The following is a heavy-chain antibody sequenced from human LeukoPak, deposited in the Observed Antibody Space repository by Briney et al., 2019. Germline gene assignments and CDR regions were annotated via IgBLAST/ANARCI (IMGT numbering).Heavy chain of an antibody. CDR2: ISGSGGST. J-gene: IGHJ4*02. CDR3: ANVHVGGSGSQDY. D-gene: IGHD3-22*01. V-gene: IGHV3-23*01. CDR1: GFTFSSYG. Sequence: GGSLRLSCAASGFTFSSYGMSWVRQAPGKGLEWVSAISGSGGSTYYADSVKGRFTISRDNSKNTLYLRMNSLRVEDTAVYYCANVHVGGSGSQDYWGQGTLVTVSS.